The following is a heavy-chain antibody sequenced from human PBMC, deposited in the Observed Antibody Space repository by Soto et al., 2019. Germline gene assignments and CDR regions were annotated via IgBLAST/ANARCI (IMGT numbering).Heavy chain of an antibody. CDR2: ISAYNGNT. CDR3: AKTGFWYYDLLPTDY. CDR1: GYTFTSYG. V-gene: IGHV1-18*01. J-gene: IGHJ4*02. D-gene: IGHD3-3*01. Sequence: ASVKVSCKASGYTFTSYGISWVRQAPGQGLEWMGWISAYNGNTNYAQKLQGRVTMTTDTSTSTAYMELRSLRSDDTAVYYCAKTGFWYYDLLPTDYWGQGTLVTVSS.